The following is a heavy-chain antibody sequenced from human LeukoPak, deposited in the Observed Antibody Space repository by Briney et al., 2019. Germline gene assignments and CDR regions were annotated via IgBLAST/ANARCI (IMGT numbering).Heavy chain of an antibody. J-gene: IGHJ4*02. D-gene: IGHD3-22*01. CDR2: IYYSGNT. CDR3: ARAPHFFGTSGSRYYFDY. Sequence: PSETLSLTCSVSGGSIRSTTYYWGWIRQPPGKGLEWIGSIYYSGNTYYSPSLMSRVTISVDTSKNQFSLNLSSVTAADTAVYYCARAPHFFGTSGSRYYFDYWGQGTLVTVSS. CDR1: GGSIRSTTYY. V-gene: IGHV4-39*07.